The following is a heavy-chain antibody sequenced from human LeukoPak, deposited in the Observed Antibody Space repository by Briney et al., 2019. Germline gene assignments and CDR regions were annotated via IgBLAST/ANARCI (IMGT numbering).Heavy chain of an antibody. CDR1: GGSISSYY. CDR2: IYTSGST. CDR3: AREDYGDSRYYFDY. V-gene: IGHV4-4*07. Sequence: PSETLSLTCTVSGGSISSYYWSWIRQPAGKGLEWIGRIYTSGSTNYNPSLKSRVTMSVDTSKNQFSLKLSPVTAADTAVYYCAREDYGDSRYYFDYWGQGTLVTVSS. D-gene: IGHD4-17*01. J-gene: IGHJ4*02.